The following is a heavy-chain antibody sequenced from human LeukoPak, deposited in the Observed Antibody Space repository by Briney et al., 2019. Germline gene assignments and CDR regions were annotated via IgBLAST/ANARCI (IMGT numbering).Heavy chain of an antibody. D-gene: IGHD6-13*01. Sequence: GGSLRLSCAASGFTFSNAWMSWVRQAPGKGLEWVGRIKSKTDGGTTDYAAPVKGRFTISRDDSKNTLYLQMNSLKTEDTAVYYCTTTGSSWGSITADYWGQGTLVTVSS. J-gene: IGHJ4*02. CDR2: IKSKTDGGTT. CDR1: GFTFSNAW. CDR3: TTTGSSWGSITADY. V-gene: IGHV3-15*01.